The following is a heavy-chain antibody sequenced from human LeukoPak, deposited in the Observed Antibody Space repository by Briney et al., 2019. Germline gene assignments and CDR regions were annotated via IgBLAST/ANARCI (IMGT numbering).Heavy chain of an antibody. J-gene: IGHJ4*02. Sequence: ASVKVSCKASGYTFTGYYMHWVRQAPGQGLEWMGWVNPNSGGTNYAQKFQGRVTMTRDTSISTAYMELSRLRSDDTAVYYCARGSGSYTPFDYWGQGTLVTVSS. CDR2: VNPNSGGT. V-gene: IGHV1-2*02. CDR1: GYTFTGYY. D-gene: IGHD1-26*01. CDR3: ARGSGSYTPFDY.